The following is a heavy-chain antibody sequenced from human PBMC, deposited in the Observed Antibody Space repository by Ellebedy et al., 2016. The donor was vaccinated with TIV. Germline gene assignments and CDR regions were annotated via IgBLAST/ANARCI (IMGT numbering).Heavy chain of an antibody. CDR2: ISWNSGTT. J-gene: IGHJ4*02. CDR3: ARDLRITARDYYLDY. V-gene: IGHV3-9*01. CDR1: GSTFDDYA. D-gene: IGHD6-6*01. Sequence: GGSLRLSXAASGSTFDDYAMHWVRQAPRKGLEWVSGISWNSGTTDYADFVKGRFTISRDNAKNSLYLQMNRLRADDTAFYYCARDLRITARDYYLDYWGQGTLVTVSS.